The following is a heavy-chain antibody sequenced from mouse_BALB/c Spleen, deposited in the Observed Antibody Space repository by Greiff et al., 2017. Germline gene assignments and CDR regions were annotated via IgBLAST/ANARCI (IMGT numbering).Heavy chain of an antibody. J-gene: IGHJ2*01. CDR3: ARDRGGTTAHFDY. Sequence: VQRVESGPGLVAPSQSLSITCTVSGFSLTSYGVHWVRQPPGKGLEWLGVIWAGGSTNYNSALMSRLSISKDNSKSQVFLKMNSLQTDDTAMYYCARDRGGTTAHFDYWGQGTTLTVSS. CDR1: GFSLTSYG. CDR2: IWAGGST. D-gene: IGHD1-2*01. V-gene: IGHV2-9*02.